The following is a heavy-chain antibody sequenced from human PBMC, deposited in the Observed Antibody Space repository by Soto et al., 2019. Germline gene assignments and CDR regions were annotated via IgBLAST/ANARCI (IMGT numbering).Heavy chain of an antibody. CDR3: ARCGYSTTWYWYFDH. CDR2: ISGSGGST. Sequence: GGSLRLSCAASGFTFSTYAVTWVRQAPGRGLEWVSAISGSGGSTYYADSVKGRFTISRDNSKNTLYLQLDDLRAEDTAVYYCARCGYSTTWYWYFDHRGRGILVTVSS. D-gene: IGHD6-13*01. J-gene: IGHJ2*01. V-gene: IGHV3-23*01. CDR1: GFTFSTYA.